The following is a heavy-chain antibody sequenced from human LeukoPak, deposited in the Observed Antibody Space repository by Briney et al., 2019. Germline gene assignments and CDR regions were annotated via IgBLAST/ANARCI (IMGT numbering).Heavy chain of an antibody. CDR1: GGTFSSYA. V-gene: IGHV1-69*05. CDR2: IIPIFGTA. D-gene: IGHD5-24*01. J-gene: IGHJ4*02. CDR3: ARDQGDGYNSFDY. Sequence: SVKVSCKASGGTFSSYAISWVRQAPGQGLEWMGGIIPIFGTANYAQKFQGRVTITTDESTSTAYMELSSLRSEDTAVYYCARDQGDGYNSFDYWGQGTLVTASS.